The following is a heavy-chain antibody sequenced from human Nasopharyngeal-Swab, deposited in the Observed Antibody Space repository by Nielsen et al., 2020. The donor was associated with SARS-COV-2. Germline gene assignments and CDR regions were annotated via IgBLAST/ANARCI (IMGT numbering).Heavy chain of an antibody. CDR2: IFYSGIT. V-gene: IGHV4-39*01. CDR1: GDPTTNTAYY. CDR3: ARTTHYDYVWGSHRPPNYFDC. J-gene: IGHJ4*02. Sequence: SETLSLPCRVPGDPTTNTAYYWGWIRQPPGKGLEWIANIFYSGITYNNPSLKSRVTISVNTSKNKFSLRLRSVTTADTAVYYCARTTHYDYVWGSHRPPNYFDCWGQGTLVTVSS. D-gene: IGHD3-16*01.